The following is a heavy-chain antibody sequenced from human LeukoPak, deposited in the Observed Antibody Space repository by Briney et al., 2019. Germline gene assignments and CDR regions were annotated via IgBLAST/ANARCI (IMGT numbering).Heavy chain of an antibody. CDR1: VGTFSSYA. CDR3: AGSILTGYYTGRVDYYYYGMDV. CDR2: IIPIFGTA. D-gene: IGHD3-9*01. J-gene: IGHJ6*04. V-gene: IGHV1-69*06. Sequence: GASVKVSCKASVGTFSSYAISWVRQAPGQGLEWMGGIIPIFGTANYAQKFQGRVTITADKSTSTAYMELTSLRSEDTAVYYCAGSILTGYYTGRVDYYYYGMDVWGKGTTVTVSS.